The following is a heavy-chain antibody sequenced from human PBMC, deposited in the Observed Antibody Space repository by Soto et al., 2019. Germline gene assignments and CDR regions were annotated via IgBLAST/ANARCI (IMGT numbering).Heavy chain of an antibody. CDR1: GYKFTAYY. D-gene: IGHD5-12*01. CDR2: INPGSGAT. V-gene: IGHV1-2*04. CDR3: ARAQRGYSGYDYYYYGMDV. J-gene: IGHJ6*02. Sequence: GASVKVSCKASGYKFTAYYMHWVRQAPGQGLEWMGWINPGSGATSYAQKFQGWVTMTRDTSISTAYMELSRLRSDDTAVYYCARAQRGYSGYDYYYYGMDVWGQGTTFTVSS.